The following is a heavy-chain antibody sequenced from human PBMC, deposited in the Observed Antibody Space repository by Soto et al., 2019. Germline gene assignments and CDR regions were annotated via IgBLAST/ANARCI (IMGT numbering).Heavy chain of an antibody. V-gene: IGHV6-1*01. J-gene: IGHJ5*02. Sequence: SQTLSLTCAISGDSVSSNTASWNWIRQSPSRGLEWLGRTYVRSKWYNDYAVSVKSRIIINPDTSNNQSSLQLNSVTPEDTAVNFCAKGDNLGPKTGYAFDPWGQGIMVTVSS. CDR1: GDSVSSNTAS. D-gene: IGHD5-12*01. CDR2: TYVRSKWYN. CDR3: AKGDNLGPKTGYAFDP.